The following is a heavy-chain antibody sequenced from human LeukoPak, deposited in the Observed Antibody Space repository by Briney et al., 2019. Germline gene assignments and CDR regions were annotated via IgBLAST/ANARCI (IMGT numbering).Heavy chain of an antibody. D-gene: IGHD4-23*01. J-gene: IGHJ4*02. CDR1: GFTFSSYS. CDR2: ISSSSSYI. CDR3: AKARVATLIENDY. Sequence: PGGSLRLSCAASGFTFSSYSMNWVRQAPGKGLEWVSSISSSSSYIYYADSVKGRFTISRDNSKNTLYLQMNSLRAEDTAVYYCAKARVATLIENDYWGQGTLVAVSS. V-gene: IGHV3-21*04.